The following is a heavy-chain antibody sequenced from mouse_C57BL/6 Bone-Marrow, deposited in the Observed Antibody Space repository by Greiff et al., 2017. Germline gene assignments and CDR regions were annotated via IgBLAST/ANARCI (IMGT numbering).Heavy chain of an antibody. CDR2: ISSGGDYI. Sequence: EVQGVESGEGLVKPGGSLKLSCAASGFTFSSYAMSWVRQTPEKRLEWVAYISSGGDYIYYADNVKGRFTISRDNARNTLYLQMSSLKSEDTAMYYCTREGYGSSYVGAWFAYWGQGTLVTVSA. J-gene: IGHJ3*01. CDR3: TREGYGSSYVGAWFAY. D-gene: IGHD1-1*01. CDR1: GFTFSSYA. V-gene: IGHV5-9-1*02.